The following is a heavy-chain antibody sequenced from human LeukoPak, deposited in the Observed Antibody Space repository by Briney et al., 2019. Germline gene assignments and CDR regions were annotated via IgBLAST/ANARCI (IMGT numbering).Heavy chain of an antibody. D-gene: IGHD3-22*01. CDR2: IIPIFGTA. J-gene: IGHJ4*02. CDR3: ASLATYYYDSSGYSFDY. CDR1: GGTFSSYA. V-gene: IGHV1-69*01. Sequence: ASVKVSCKASGGTFSSYAISWARQAPGQGLEWMGGIIPIFGTANYAQKFQGRVTITADESTSTAYMELSSLRSEDTAVYYCASLATYYYDSSGYSFDYWGQGTLVTVSS.